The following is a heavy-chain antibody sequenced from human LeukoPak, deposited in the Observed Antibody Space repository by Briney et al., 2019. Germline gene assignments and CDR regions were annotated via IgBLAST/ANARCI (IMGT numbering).Heavy chain of an antibody. CDR3: AREADSGYVFDY. D-gene: IGHD5-12*01. Sequence: GGSLRLSCAASGFTFSSYGMHWVRQAPGKGLEWVAVLSYDGRNKYYADSLKGRFTISRDNSKNTLFLQMNSLRDEDTAVYYCAREADSGYVFDYWGQGTLVTVSS. CDR1: GFTFSSYG. V-gene: IGHV3-30*03. J-gene: IGHJ4*02. CDR2: LSYDGRNK.